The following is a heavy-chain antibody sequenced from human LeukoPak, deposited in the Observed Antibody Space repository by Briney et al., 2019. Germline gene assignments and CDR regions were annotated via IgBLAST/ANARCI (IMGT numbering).Heavy chain of an antibody. D-gene: IGHD6-13*01. Sequence: PGGSLRFSCTASGFTFGDYAMSWVRQAPGKGLEWVGFIRSKAYGGTTEYAASVKGRFTISRDDSKSIAYLQMNSLKTEDTAVYYCTRDPSSPIAAAGGYYYGMDVWGQGTTVTVSS. CDR2: IRSKAYGGTT. CDR3: TRDPSSPIAAAGGYYYGMDV. V-gene: IGHV3-49*04. CDR1: GFTFGDYA. J-gene: IGHJ6*02.